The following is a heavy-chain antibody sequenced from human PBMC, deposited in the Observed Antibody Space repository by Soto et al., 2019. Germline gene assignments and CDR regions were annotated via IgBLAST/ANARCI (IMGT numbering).Heavy chain of an antibody. Sequence: QVQLQESGPGLVKPSGTLSLTCAVSGGSISSSNWWSWVRHPPGKGLEWIGEIDHSGSTNHNPSLKCRVTISVDKSKNQFSLQLSSVTAADTAVYYCARGSYYFTGWFDPWGQGTLVTVSS. J-gene: IGHJ5*02. V-gene: IGHV4-4*02. D-gene: IGHD3-10*01. CDR2: IDHSGST. CDR3: ARGSYYFTGWFDP. CDR1: GGSISSSNW.